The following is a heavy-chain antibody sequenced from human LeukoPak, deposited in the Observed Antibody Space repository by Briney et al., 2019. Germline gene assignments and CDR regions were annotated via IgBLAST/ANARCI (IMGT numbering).Heavy chain of an antibody. CDR2: INTGGSST. J-gene: IGHJ6*03. V-gene: IGHV3-74*01. Sequence: GGSLRLSCAASGFIFSSYWMHWVRQAPGKGLVWVSRINTGGSSTSYADSVKGRFTISRDNAKNTLYLQMNSLRAEDTAVYYCARNHYYYYMDVWGKGTTVTVFS. CDR3: ARNHYYYYMDV. CDR1: GFIFSSYW.